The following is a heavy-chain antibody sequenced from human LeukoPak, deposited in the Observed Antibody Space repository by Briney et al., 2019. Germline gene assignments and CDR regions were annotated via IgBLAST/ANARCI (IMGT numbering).Heavy chain of an antibody. J-gene: IGHJ4*02. Sequence: PGGSLRLSCAASGFTFSSYSMNWVRQAPGKGLEWVSSISSSSSYIYYADSVKGRFTISRDNAKNSLYLQMNSLRAEDTAVYYCARVSHSSGWYGPFDYWGQGTLVTVS. D-gene: IGHD6-19*01. CDR1: GFTFSSYS. CDR2: ISSSSSYI. CDR3: ARVSHSSGWYGPFDY. V-gene: IGHV3-21*01.